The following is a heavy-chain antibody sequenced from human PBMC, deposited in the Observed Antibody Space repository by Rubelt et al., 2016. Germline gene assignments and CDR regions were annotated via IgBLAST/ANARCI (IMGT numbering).Heavy chain of an antibody. V-gene: IGHV1-46*01. Sequence: QVQLVQSGAEVKKPGASVKVSCKASGYTFTSYYMHWVRQAPGQGLEWMGIINPSGGSTSYAQKFQGMMTLTRDTSTSTGYMELSSLRSEDTAVYYCARNHYSSSWYLNPWGQGTLVTVSS. D-gene: IGHD6-13*01. J-gene: IGHJ5*02. CDR3: ARNHYSSSWYLNP. CDR2: INPSGGST. CDR1: GYTFTSYY.